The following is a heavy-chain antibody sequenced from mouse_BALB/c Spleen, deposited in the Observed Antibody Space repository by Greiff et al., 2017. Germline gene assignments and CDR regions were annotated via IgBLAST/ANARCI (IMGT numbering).Heavy chain of an antibody. Sequence: VQLKQSGPGLVKPSQSLSLTCTVTGYSITSDYAWNWIRQFPGNKLEWMGYISYSGSTSYNPSLKSRISITRDTSKNQFFLQLNSVTTEDTATYYCARALYYYGSRDYFDYWGQGTTLTVSS. CDR3: ARALYYYGSRDYFDY. D-gene: IGHD1-1*01. CDR1: GYSITSDYA. CDR2: ISYSGST. J-gene: IGHJ2*01. V-gene: IGHV3-2*02.